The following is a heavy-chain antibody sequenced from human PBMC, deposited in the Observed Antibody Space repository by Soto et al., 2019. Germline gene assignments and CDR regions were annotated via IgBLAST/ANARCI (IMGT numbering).Heavy chain of an antibody. V-gene: IGHV4-30-4*01. D-gene: IGHD2-2*01. Sequence: PSETLSLTCTVSGGSISSGGYFWSWIRQPPGKGLEWIGYFYYSGNTYYNPSLKGRVTISLDTSKNQFSLRLSSVTAADTAVYHCARGDCSSSSCYYFDYWGQGTLVTVSS. J-gene: IGHJ4*02. CDR1: GGSISSGGYF. CDR2: FYYSGNT. CDR3: ARGDCSSSSCYYFDY.